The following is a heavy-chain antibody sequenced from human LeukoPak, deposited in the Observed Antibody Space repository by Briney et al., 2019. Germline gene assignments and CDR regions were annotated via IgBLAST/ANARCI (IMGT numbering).Heavy chain of an antibody. D-gene: IGHD3-3*02. CDR2: IGSSAGSI. J-gene: IGHJ4*02. CDR3: VKDLHFWSAGDY. CDR1: GFTFSSNA. Sequence: GGSLRLSCAASGFTFSSNAMSWVRQAPGKGLEWVSGIGSSAGSIHYADSVKGRFTISRDNSKNTLYLEMNSLRAEVTAVYYCVKDLHFWSAGDYWGQGTLVTVSS. V-gene: IGHV3-23*01.